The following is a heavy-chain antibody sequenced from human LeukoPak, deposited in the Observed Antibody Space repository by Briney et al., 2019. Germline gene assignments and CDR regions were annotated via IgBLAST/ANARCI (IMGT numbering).Heavy chain of an antibody. CDR3: ARVGAAAGPFGY. V-gene: IGHV4-61*02. CDR2: IYTSGST. Sequence: SETLSLTCTVSGGSISSGSYYWSWIRQPAGKGLEWIGRIYTSGSTNYNPSLKSRVTISVDTSKNQFSLKLSSVTAADTAVYYCARVGAAAGPFGYWGQGTLVTVSS. J-gene: IGHJ4*02. D-gene: IGHD6-13*01. CDR1: GGSISSGSYY.